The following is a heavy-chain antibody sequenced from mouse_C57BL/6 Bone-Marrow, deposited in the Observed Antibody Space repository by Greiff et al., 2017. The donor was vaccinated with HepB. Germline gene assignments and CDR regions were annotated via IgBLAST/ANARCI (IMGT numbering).Heavy chain of an antibody. Sequence: EVQGVESGGGLVKPGGSLKLSCAASGFTFSSYAMSWVRQTPEKRLEWVATISDGGSYTYYPDNVKGRFTISRDNAKNNLYLQMSHLKSEDTAMYYCARDSWGQGTLVTVSA. CDR3: ARDS. CDR1: GFTFSSYA. J-gene: IGHJ3*01. CDR2: ISDGGSYT. V-gene: IGHV5-4*01.